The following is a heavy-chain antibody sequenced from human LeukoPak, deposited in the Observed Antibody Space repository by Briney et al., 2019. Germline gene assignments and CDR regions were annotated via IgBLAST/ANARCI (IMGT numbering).Heavy chain of an antibody. J-gene: IGHJ4*02. V-gene: IGHV3-11*04. CDR1: GFTFSDYY. Sequence: GGSLRLSCAASGFTFSDYYMSWTRQAPGKGLEWVSYISSSGSTIYYADSVKGRFTISRDNAKNSLYLQMNSLRAEDTAVYYCARCSSASCKFDYWGQGTLVTVSS. CDR3: ARCSSASCKFDY. CDR2: ISSSGSTI. D-gene: IGHD2-2*01.